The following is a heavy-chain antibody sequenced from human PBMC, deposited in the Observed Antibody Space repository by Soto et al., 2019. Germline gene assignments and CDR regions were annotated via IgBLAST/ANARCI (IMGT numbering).Heavy chain of an antibody. CDR1: GGSFSGYY. V-gene: IGHV4-34*01. CDR3: ARGDPFARCLI. J-gene: IGHJ3*02. D-gene: IGHD3-10*02. Sequence: PSETLSLTCAVYGGSFSGYYWSWIRQPPGKGLEWIGEINHSGSTNYNPSLKSRVTISVDTSKNQFSLKLSSVTAADTAVYYCARGDPFARCLIWGQGTMVTVSS. CDR2: INHSGST.